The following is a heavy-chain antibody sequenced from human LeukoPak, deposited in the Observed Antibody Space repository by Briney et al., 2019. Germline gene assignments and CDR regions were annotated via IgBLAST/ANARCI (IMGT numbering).Heavy chain of an antibody. CDR3: ARDRGSGWLDY. D-gene: IGHD6-19*01. J-gene: IGHJ4*02. V-gene: IGHV3-30*04. Sequence: PGGSLRLSCAASGFTFSSYAMHWVRQAPGKGLEWVAVISYDGSNKYYADSVKGRFTISRDNSKNTLYLQMNSLRAEDTAVYYCARDRGSGWLDYWGQGTLVTVSS. CDR2: ISYDGSNK. CDR1: GFTFSSYA.